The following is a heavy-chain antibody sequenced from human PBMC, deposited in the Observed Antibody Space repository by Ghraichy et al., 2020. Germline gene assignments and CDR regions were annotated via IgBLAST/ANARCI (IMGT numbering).Heavy chain of an antibody. CDR2: IYYSGPS. V-gene: IGHV4-39*01. D-gene: IGHD2-21*02. J-gene: IGHJ4*02. CDR3: ARRFCDGGACYNGYYFDF. Sequence: SETLSLTCTVSGGSFSSPDSYWGWIRQPPGKGLEWIAHIYYSGPSSYNPALRSRVSISVDTSKKQFSLRLSSVTAADTATYYCARRFCDGGACYNGYYFDFWGQGTLVTVSS. CDR1: GGSFSSPDSY.